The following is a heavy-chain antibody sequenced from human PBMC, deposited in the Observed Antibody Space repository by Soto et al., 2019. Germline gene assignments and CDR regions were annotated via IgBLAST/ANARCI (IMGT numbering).Heavy chain of an antibody. CDR3: AKDYVDTAMVWSLDY. J-gene: IGHJ4*02. V-gene: IGHV3-21*01. D-gene: IGHD5-18*01. Sequence: GGSLRLSCAASGFTFSSYSMNWVRQAPGKGLEWVSSISSSSSYIYYADSVKGRFTISRDNAKNSLYLQMNSLRAEDTAVYYCAKDYVDTAMVWSLDYWGQGTLVTVSS. CDR1: GFTFSSYS. CDR2: ISSSSSYI.